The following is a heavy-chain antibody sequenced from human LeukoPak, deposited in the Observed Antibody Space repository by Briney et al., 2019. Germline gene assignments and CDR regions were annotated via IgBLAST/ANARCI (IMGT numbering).Heavy chain of an antibody. Sequence: GGSLRLSCAASGFTFTSYNMNWVRQAPGKGLEWISFISSSGSTIYYADSVKGRFTISRDNAKNSLYLQMNSLRAEDTAVYYCARSDSSGYYYFDYWGQGTLVTVSS. CDR2: ISSSGSTI. V-gene: IGHV3-48*01. D-gene: IGHD3-22*01. J-gene: IGHJ4*02. CDR3: ARSDSSGYYYFDY. CDR1: GFTFTSYN.